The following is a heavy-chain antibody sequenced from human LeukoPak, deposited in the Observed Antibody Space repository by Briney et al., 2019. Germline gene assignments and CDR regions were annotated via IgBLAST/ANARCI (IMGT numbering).Heavy chain of an antibody. CDR2: IYSGGDT. Sequence: GGSLRLSCAASGFTVGNNYMRWVRQAPWKGLEWVSVIYSGGDTYYADSVKGRFAISRDSSKNALYLQMNSLRAEDTAMYYCARDPSAVAANTYGWGQGTQVTVSS. V-gene: IGHV3-66*01. CDR3: ARDPSAVAANTYG. D-gene: IGHD4/OR15-4a*01. CDR1: GFTVGNNY. J-gene: IGHJ4*02.